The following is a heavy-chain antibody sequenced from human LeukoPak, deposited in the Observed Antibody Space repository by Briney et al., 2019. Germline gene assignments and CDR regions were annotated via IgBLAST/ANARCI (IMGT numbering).Heavy chain of an antibody. CDR2: ISSSSSYI. V-gene: IGHV3-21*01. D-gene: IGHD6-6*01. Sequence: GGSLRLSCAASRFTFSSYSMNWVRQARGKGLEWVSSISSSSSYIYYADSVKGRFTISRDNAKNSLYLQMNSLRAEDTAVHYCARVFRAELYSSSSHVLDYWGQGTLVTVSS. J-gene: IGHJ4*02. CDR1: RFTFSSYS. CDR3: ARVFRAELYSSSSHVLDY.